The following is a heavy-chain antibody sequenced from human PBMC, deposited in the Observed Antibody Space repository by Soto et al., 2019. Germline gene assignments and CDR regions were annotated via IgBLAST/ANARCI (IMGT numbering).Heavy chain of an antibody. CDR1: GFTFSSYA. V-gene: IGHV3-23*01. CDR3: AKGKGGSGSYFFQH. D-gene: IGHD3-10*01. Sequence: EVQLLESGGGLVQPGGSLRLSCAASGFTFSSYAMSWVRQAPGKGLEWVSAISGSGGSTYYADSVKGRFTISRDNPKNMLYLQMNSLRAEDTAVYYCAKGKGGSGSYFFQHWGQGTLVTVSS. CDR2: ISGSGGST. J-gene: IGHJ1*01.